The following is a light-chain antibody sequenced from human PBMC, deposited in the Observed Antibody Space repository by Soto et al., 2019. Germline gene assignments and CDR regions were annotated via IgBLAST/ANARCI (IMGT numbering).Light chain of an antibody. CDR1: QSVSIH. V-gene: IGKV3-15*01. CDR2: DTS. J-gene: IGKJ5*01. Sequence: TVMTQSPGTLSVSLWERATIYFGSSQSVSIHLAWYQQKPGQAPRLLIYDTSTRATGIPARFSGSGSGTEFTLTISSLQSEDFAVYYCQQYSNWPPITFGQGTRLEIK. CDR3: QQYSNWPPIT.